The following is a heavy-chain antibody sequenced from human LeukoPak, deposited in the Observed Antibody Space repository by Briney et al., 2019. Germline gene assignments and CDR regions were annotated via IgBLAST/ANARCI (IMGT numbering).Heavy chain of an antibody. V-gene: IGHV3-48*04. CDR3: ARDRYGDNFDY. Sequence: GGSLRLSCAASGFTFSTYSMNWVRQAPGKGLEWVSYISSSSSTIYYADSVKGRFTVSRDNAKNSLYLQMNSLRAEDTAVYYCARDRYGDNFDYWGQGTLVTVSS. D-gene: IGHD4-17*01. CDR2: ISSSSSTI. J-gene: IGHJ4*02. CDR1: GFTFSTYS.